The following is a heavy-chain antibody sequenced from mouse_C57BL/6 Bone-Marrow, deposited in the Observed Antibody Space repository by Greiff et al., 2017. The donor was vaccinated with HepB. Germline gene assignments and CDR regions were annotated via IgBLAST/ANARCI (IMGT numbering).Heavy chain of an antibody. D-gene: IGHD2-3*01. J-gene: IGHJ3*01. CDR3: ARDADGYYGFAY. Sequence: EVQGVESGGGLVQSGRSLRLSCATSGFTFSDFYMEWVRQAPGKGLEWIAASRNKANDYTTEYSASVKGRFIVSRDTSQSILYLQMNALRAEDTAIYYCARDADGYYGFAYWGQGTLVTVSA. CDR1: GFTFSDFY. CDR2: SRNKANDYTT. V-gene: IGHV7-1*01.